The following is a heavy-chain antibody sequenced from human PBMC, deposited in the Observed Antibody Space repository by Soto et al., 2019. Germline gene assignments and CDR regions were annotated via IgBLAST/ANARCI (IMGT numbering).Heavy chain of an antibody. D-gene: IGHD1-1*01. V-gene: IGHV4-4*02. CDR2: IYHSGST. J-gene: IGHJ4*02. Sequence: PSETLSLTCAVSGGSISSSNWWSWVRQPPGKGLEWIGEIYHSGSTNYNPSLKSRVTISVDKSKNQFSLKLSSVTAADTAVYYCARSVEMATTHYFDYWGQGTLVTVSS. CDR3: ARSVEMATTHYFDY. CDR1: GGSISSSNW.